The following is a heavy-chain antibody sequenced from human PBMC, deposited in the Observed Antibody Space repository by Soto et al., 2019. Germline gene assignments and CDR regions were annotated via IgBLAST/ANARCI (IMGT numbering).Heavy chain of an antibody. CDR1: GYTFTSYD. CDR3: ARAGDSGYDYGEGGYYGMDV. CDR2: MNPNSGNT. J-gene: IGHJ6*02. V-gene: IGHV1-8*01. D-gene: IGHD5-12*01. Sequence: QVQLVQSGAEVKKPGASVKVSCKASGYTFTSYDVNWVRQATGQGLEWMGWMNPNSGNTGYAQKFQGRVTMTRNTSISTAYMELSSLRSEDSAVHYCARAGDSGYDYGEGGYYGMDVWGQGTTVTVSS.